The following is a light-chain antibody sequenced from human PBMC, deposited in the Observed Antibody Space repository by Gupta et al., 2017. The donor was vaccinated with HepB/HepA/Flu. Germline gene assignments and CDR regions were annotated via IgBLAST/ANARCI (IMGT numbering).Light chain of an antibody. J-gene: IGKJ1*01. CDR1: QTISIY. CDR3: QQSYKTPPA. CDR2: AAS. Sequence: DIQMTQSPSSLSASVGDRVTITCRASQTISIYLNWYQQKPGQAPKLLIYAASSLQSGVPSRFSGTGSGTDFTLTISSLQPEDFASYFCQQSYKTPPAFGQGTKVEIK. V-gene: IGKV1-39*01.